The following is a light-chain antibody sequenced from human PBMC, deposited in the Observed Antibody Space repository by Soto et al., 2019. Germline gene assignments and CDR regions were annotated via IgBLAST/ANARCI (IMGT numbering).Light chain of an antibody. V-gene: IGLV2-14*01. J-gene: IGLJ1*01. Sequence: QSVLTQPASVSGSPGPSITISCTGTSSDVGGYNYVSWYQQHPGKAPKLMIYDVTTRPSGVSNRFSGSKSGNTASLTISGLQAEDEAAYYCCSYTSSTTSVFGTGTKLTVL. CDR1: SSDVGGYNY. CDR3: CSYTSSTTSV. CDR2: DVT.